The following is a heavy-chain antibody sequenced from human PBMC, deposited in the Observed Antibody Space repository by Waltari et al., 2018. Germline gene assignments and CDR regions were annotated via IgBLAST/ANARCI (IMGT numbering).Heavy chain of an antibody. CDR1: GGSISSYH. D-gene: IGHD3-3*01. Sequence: QVQLQESGPGLVKPSETLSLTCTVSGGSISSYHWSWLRQPPGKGLEWIGYIYYSGSTNYNPSLKSRVTRSVDTSKNQFSLKLSSVTAADTAVYYCARGIGTIFGVAPFDYWGQGTLVTVSS. CDR2: IYYSGST. J-gene: IGHJ4*02. CDR3: ARGIGTIFGVAPFDY. V-gene: IGHV4-59*08.